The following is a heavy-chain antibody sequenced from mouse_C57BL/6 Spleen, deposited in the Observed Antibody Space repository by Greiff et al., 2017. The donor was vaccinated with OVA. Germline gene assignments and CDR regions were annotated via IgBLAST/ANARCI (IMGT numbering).Heavy chain of an antibody. CDR1: GFTFSSYA. Sequence: EVKLVESGEGLVKPGGSLKLSCAASGFTFSSYAMSWVRQTPEKRLEWVAYISSGGDYIYYADTVKGRFTISRDNARNTLYLQMSSLKSEDTAMYYCTRVDYGSSYDAMDYWGQGTSVTVSS. D-gene: IGHD1-1*01. J-gene: IGHJ4*01. V-gene: IGHV5-9-1*02. CDR2: ISSGGDYI. CDR3: TRVDYGSSYDAMDY.